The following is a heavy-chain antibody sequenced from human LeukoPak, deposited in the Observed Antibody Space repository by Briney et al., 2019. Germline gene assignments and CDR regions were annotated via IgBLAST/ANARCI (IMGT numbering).Heavy chain of an antibody. CDR3: ARQRDRKHRSRPYDSSGYYQPFDY. V-gene: IGHV5-51*01. D-gene: IGHD3-22*01. J-gene: IGHJ4*02. CDR2: IYPGDSDT. Sequence: PGESLKISCKGSGYSFTSYWIGWVRQMPGKGLEWMGIIYPGDSDTRYSPSFQGQVTISADKSISTAYLQWSSLKASDTAMYYCARQRDRKHRSRPYDSSGYYQPFDYWGQGTLVTVSS. CDR1: GYSFTSYW.